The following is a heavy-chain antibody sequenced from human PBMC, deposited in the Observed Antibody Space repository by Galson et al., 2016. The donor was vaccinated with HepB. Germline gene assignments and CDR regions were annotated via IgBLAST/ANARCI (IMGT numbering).Heavy chain of an antibody. D-gene: IGHD3-3*01. CDR2: VSGSGRST. Sequence: SLRLSCAASGFSFSSFAMGWVRQAPGKGLEWVSVVSGSGRSTYYAHSVKGLFTISRDNSKSTLYLQMNSLRAEDTAVYYCARYEKFLEWLLPTYYYYAMDGWGQGTTVTVSS. CDR3: ARYEKFLEWLLPTYYYYAMDG. CDR1: GFSFSSFA. V-gene: IGHV3-23*01. J-gene: IGHJ6*02.